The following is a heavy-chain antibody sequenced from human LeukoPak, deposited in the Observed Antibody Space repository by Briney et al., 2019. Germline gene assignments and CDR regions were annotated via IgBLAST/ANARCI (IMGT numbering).Heavy chain of an antibody. CDR3: ARKHSSVAVSAATD. CDR2: INPDSGGT. D-gene: IGHD2-15*01. CDR1: GYTFTGYY. J-gene: IGHJ4*02. V-gene: IGHV1-2*02. Sequence: ASVKVSCTASGYTFTGYYMHWVRQAPGQGLEWMGWINPDSGGTNYAQKFQGRVTMTRDTSISTAYMELSRLRSDDTAVYYCARKHSSVAVSAATDWGQGTLVTVSS.